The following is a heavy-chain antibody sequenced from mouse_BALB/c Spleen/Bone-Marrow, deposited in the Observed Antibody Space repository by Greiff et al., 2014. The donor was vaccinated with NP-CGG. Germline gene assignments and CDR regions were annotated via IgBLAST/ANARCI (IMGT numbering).Heavy chain of an antibody. D-gene: IGHD2-1*01. V-gene: IGHV1-87*01. CDR1: GYTFTGYR. CDR3: ARVFYDGTSAY. Sequence: QVQLQQSGAELARPGASVKLSCKASGYTFTGYRMQWVKQRPGQGLEWIGIIYPGDGDTRYTQKFKGKAALTADKSSSTAYMQLRNLASEDSAVYYCARVFYDGTSAYWGQGTTLTVSS. CDR2: IYPGDGDT. J-gene: IGHJ2*01.